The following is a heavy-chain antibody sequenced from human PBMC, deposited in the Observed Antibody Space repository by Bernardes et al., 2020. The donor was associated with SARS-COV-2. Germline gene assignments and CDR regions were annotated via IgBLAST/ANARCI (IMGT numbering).Heavy chain of an antibody. CDR3: ARQDIGAIFGVVITPAGMVV. D-gene: IGHD3-3*01. J-gene: IGHJ6*02. V-gene: IGHV4-59*08. CDR1: GGSISSYY. CDR2: IYYSGST. Sequence: SETLSLTCTVPGGSISSYYWSWIRQPPGKGLEWIGYIYYSGSTNYNPSLTSRVTISVDTSKNQFSLKLSSVTAADTAVYYCARQDIGAIFGVVITPAGMVVWGQGTTVTVSS.